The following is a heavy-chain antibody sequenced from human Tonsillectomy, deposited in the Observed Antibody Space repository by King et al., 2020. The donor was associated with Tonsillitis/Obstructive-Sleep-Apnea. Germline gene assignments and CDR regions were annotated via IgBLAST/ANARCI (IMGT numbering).Heavy chain of an antibody. J-gene: IGHJ6*02. D-gene: IGHD2-2*01. CDR3: ARSMCGTSCCGPYYYGMDV. CDR1: GGSVSSGRYF. V-gene: IGHV4-61*03. Sequence: QLQESGPGLVKPSETLSLTCTVSGGSVSSGRYFWNWIRQTPGKGLEWIGYIFNRGSTDYNPSLKSRVTISEDTSETHFSLKLRSVTAADTAVYYCARSMCGTSCCGPYYYGMDVWGQGTTVIVSS. CDR2: IFNRGST.